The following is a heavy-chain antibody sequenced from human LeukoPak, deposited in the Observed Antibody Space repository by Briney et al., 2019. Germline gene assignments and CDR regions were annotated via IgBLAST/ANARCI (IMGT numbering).Heavy chain of an antibody. D-gene: IGHD2-2*01. V-gene: IGHV1-2*02. Sequence: ASVKVSCKASGYTFTSYYMHWVRQAPGQGLEWMGWIKPNSGGTKYAQKFQGRVTMTRDTSISTAYMELSSLRSDDTAVYFCARDYCSGTSCFDYWGQGTLVTVSS. CDR1: GYTFTSYY. CDR2: IKPNSGGT. J-gene: IGHJ4*02. CDR3: ARDYCSGTSCFDY.